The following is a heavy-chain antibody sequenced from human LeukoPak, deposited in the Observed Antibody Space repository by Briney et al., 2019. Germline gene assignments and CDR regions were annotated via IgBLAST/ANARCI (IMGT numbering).Heavy chain of an antibody. Sequence: PGGSLRPSCAASGFTFPGSATHWVRQASGKGLEWVGRIRSKANSYATSSAASVKGRFTISRDDSKNTAYLQMNSLKTEDTAVYYCTRDYFVLFDSGAQGTLVTVSS. CDR2: IRSKANSYAT. V-gene: IGHV3-73*01. D-gene: IGHD2/OR15-2a*01. J-gene: IGHJ4*02. CDR3: TRDYFVLFDS. CDR1: GFTFPGSA.